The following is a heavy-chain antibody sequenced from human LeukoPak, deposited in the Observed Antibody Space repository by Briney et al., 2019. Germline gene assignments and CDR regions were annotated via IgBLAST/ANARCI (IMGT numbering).Heavy chain of an antibody. J-gene: IGHJ4*02. Sequence: GRSLRPSCAASALTFNSYGMHWVRQAPGKGLEWVAVLSSDGSNKYYADSVKGRLTISRDNSENTLHLQMNSLKIEDTAVYYCTSDRHSGYDAHFDNWGQGTLVTVSS. D-gene: IGHD5-12*01. CDR3: TSDRHSGYDAHFDN. CDR2: LSSDGSNK. CDR1: ALTFNSYG. V-gene: IGHV3-30*03.